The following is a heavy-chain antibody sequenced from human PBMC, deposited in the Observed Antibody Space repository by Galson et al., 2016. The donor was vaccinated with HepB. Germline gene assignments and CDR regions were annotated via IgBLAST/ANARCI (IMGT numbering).Heavy chain of an antibody. Sequence: SLRLSCAVSGFTFSTYVMHWVRQPPGKGLEWVALSAYDGSNKYYADSVKGRFTISRDNSKNRLYLQMSSLRLEDTAVYYCAKGGVEGCSGGSCYWVDYWGQGTLVTVSS. D-gene: IGHD2-15*01. CDR2: SAYDGSNK. J-gene: IGHJ4*02. V-gene: IGHV3-30*18. CDR3: AKGGVEGCSGGSCYWVDY. CDR1: GFTFSTYV.